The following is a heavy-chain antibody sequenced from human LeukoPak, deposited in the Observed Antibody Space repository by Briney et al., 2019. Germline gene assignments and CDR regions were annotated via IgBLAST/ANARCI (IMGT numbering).Heavy chain of an antibody. CDR3: ARGPQVSSGWFLFDY. V-gene: IGHV1-2*02. CDR2: INPHSGGT. D-gene: IGHD6-19*01. CDR1: GYTFTGYY. Sequence: ALVKVSCKASGYTFTGYYIHWVRQAPGQGLEWMGWINPHSGGTNYAQKFQGRVTMTRDTSISTAYMELSRLRSDDTAVYYCARGPQVSSGWFLFDYWGQGTLVTVSS. J-gene: IGHJ4*02.